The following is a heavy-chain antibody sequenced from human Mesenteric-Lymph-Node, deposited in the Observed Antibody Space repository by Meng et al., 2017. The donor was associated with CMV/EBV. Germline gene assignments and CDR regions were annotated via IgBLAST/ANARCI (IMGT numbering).Heavy chain of an antibody. Sequence: SETLSLTCPVSGGSISSYYWSWIRQPPGKGREWIGYIYYSGSTNYNPSLKSRVTISVDTSKNQFSLKLSSVTAADTAVYYCARTDTAMVTGGMDVWGQGTTVTVSS. J-gene: IGHJ6*02. D-gene: IGHD5-18*01. CDR2: IYYSGST. V-gene: IGHV4-59*01. CDR3: ARTDTAMVTGGMDV. CDR1: GGSISSYY.